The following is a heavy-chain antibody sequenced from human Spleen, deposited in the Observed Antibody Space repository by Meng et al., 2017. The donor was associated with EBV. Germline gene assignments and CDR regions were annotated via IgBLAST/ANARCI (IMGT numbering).Heavy chain of an antibody. CDR2: IYHSGHT. D-gene: IGHD2-15*01. CDR3: ATAHCSGGGCPGGS. J-gene: IGHJ5*02. V-gene: IGHV4-4*02. Sequence: QVQRQEPGPGLVKPSGTLSPTCAVSGDSIDSINWWNWVRQPPGKGLEWIGEIYHSGHTNYNPSLRSRVIMSVDKSKNQFSLDLTSVTAADTAIYYCATAHCSGGGCPGGSWGQGTLVTVSS. CDR1: GDSIDSINW.